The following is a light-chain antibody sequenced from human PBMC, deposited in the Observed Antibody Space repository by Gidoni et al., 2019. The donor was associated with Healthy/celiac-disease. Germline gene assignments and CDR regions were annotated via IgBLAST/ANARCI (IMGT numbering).Light chain of an antibody. CDR2: AAA. V-gene: IGKV1-NL1*01. CDR3: QQYYSTPWT. CDR1: QGISNS. Sequence: DIQLTQSPSSLSAPVGDRVTITCRASQGISNSLAWYQQKPGKAPKLLLYAAARLESGVPSRFSGSGSGTDYTLTISSLQPEDFATYYCQQYYSTPWTFGQGTKVEIK. J-gene: IGKJ1*01.